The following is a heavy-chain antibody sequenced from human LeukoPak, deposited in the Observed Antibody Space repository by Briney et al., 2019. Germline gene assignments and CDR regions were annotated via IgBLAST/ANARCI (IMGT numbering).Heavy chain of an antibody. CDR2: ISPSGGST. CDR3: ARSRLLLDY. Sequence: ASVQVSCKAFGYTFITYYIHWVRQAPGHGLEWMGIISPSGGSTTYAQRFQGRVTMTGDTSTSTVYMELSSLRSEDTAVYYCARSRLLLDYWGQGTLVTVSS. D-gene: IGHD2-21*02. J-gene: IGHJ4*02. CDR1: GYTFITYY. V-gene: IGHV1-46*01.